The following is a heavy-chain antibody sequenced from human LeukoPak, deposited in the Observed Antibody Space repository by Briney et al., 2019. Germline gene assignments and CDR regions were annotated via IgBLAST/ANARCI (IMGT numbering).Heavy chain of an antibody. V-gene: IGHV4-39*01. CDR2: INYSKNT. D-gene: IGHD5-18*01. Sequence: AETLSLTCTVSGGSISSSSAYWGWHRQPPGKGLEWIGSINYSKNTYYNPSLKSRVTISADTSKNQFPLTLGSVSATDTAVYYCVRPRGFSYCYFDYWGQGTMVSVSS. CDR3: VRPRGFSYCYFDY. J-gene: IGHJ4*02. CDR1: GGSISSSSAY.